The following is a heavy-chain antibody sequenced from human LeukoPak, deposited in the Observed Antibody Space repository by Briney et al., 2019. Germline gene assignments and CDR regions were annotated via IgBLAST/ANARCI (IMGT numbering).Heavy chain of an antibody. CDR1: GFTFSNYW. CDR2: IRQDDR. D-gene: IGHD1-26*01. V-gene: IGHV3-7*01. J-gene: IGHJ4*02. CDR3: ARSSDRRDDY. Sequence: GGSLRLSCVASGFTFSNYWMSWVRQAPGKGLEWVASIRQDDRYYVDSVRGRFTISRDNAKNSLYLQMNSLRAEDTAFYYCARSSDRRDDYWGQGTLVTVSS.